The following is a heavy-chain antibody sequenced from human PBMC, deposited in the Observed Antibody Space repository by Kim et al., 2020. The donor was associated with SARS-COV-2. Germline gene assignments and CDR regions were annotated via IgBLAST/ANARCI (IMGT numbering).Heavy chain of an antibody. J-gene: IGHJ6*02. CDR2: INPNSGGT. CDR1: GYTFTGYY. D-gene: IGHD2-15*01. Sequence: ASVKVSCKASGYTFTGYYMHWVRQAPGQGLEWMGWINPNSGGTNYAQKFQGRVTMTRDTSISTAYMELSRLRSDDTAVYYCARDGKGVVTHLGMDVWGQGTTVTVSS. V-gene: IGHV1-2*02. CDR3: ARDGKGVVTHLGMDV.